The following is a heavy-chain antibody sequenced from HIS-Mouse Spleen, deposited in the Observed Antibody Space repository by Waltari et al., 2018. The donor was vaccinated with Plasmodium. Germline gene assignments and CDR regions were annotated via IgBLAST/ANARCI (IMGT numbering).Heavy chain of an antibody. CDR1: GFSLSTSGMC. CDR3: ARHKKRGQLVRGYFDY. CDR2: IDWDDDK. J-gene: IGHJ4*02. D-gene: IGHD6-6*01. V-gene: IGHV2-70*15. Sequence: QVTLRESGPALVKPTQTLTLTCTFSGFSLSTSGMCVSWIRQPPGKALEWLARIDWDDDKYYSTSLQTRLTISKDTSKNQVVLTMTNMDPVDTATYYCARHKKRGQLVRGYFDYWGQGTLVTVSS.